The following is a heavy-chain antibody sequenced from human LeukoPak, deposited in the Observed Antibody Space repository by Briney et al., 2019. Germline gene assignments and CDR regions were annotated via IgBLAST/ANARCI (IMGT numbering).Heavy chain of an antibody. CDR3: AKDRGRIAAVGTAFDF. CDR1: GFTFSSYA. CDR2: ISYDGSDK. Sequence: GRSLTLSCAASGFTFSSYAMHWVRQAPGRGLDWVAVISYDGSDKYYADSVKGRFTISRDNSKNTLYLQMNSLRAEDTALYYCAKDRGRIAAVGTAFDFWGQGTLVTVSS. D-gene: IGHD6-25*01. V-gene: IGHV3-30*18. J-gene: IGHJ5*01.